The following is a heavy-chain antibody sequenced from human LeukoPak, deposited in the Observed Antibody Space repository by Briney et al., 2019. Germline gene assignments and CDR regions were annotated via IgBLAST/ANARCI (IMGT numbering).Heavy chain of an antibody. CDR3: ARGASNWNFDYYGMDV. J-gene: IGHJ6*02. D-gene: IGHD1-1*01. Sequence: GGSLRLSCEASESSFSRSAMHWVRQAPGKGLEWVATISYDGRKTFYGDSAKGRFTISRDNAKNSLYVQMNSLRAEDTAVYYCARGASNWNFDYYGMDVWGQGTTVTVSS. CDR2: ISYDGRKT. V-gene: IGHV3-30*03. CDR1: ESSFSRSA.